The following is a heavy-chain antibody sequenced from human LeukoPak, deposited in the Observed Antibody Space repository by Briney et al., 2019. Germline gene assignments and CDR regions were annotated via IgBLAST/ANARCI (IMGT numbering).Heavy chain of an antibody. J-gene: IGHJ4*02. Sequence: ASVKVSCKASGYTFTSYGLSWVRQAPGQGLEWMGWISGYNGNANYAQKFQGRVTMTTDTSTCTAYMELRSLRSDDTAVYYCARDGHRRYYYESSDYRFDYWGQGTLVTVSS. CDR2: ISGYNGNA. V-gene: IGHV1-18*01. CDR3: ARDGHRRYYYESSDYRFDY. CDR1: GYTFTSYG. D-gene: IGHD3-22*01.